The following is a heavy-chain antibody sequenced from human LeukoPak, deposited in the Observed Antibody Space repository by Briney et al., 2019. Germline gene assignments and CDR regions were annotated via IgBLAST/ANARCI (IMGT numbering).Heavy chain of an antibody. CDR3: ARDSPFGVVLNCFDY. V-gene: IGHV3-21*01. CDR1: GFTFSSYS. J-gene: IGHJ4*02. CDR2: ISSSSSYI. D-gene: IGHD3-3*01. Sequence: GGSLRLSCAASGFTFSSYSMNWVRQAPGKGLEWVSSISSSSSYIYYADSVKGRFTISRDNAKNSLYLQMNSLRAEDTAVYYCARDSPFGVVLNCFDYWGQGTLVTVSS.